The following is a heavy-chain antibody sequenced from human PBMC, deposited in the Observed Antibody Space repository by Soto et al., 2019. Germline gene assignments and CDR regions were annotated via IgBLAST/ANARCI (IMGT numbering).Heavy chain of an antibody. J-gene: IGHJ6*02. CDR1: GGTFSSYA. Sequence: QVQLVQSGAEVKKPGSSVKVSCKASGGTFSSYAISWVRQAPGQGLEWMGGIIPIFGTANYAQKFQGRVTLTADASTITAYMGLSRLRSADTSVYYCARGYDFWSGYYTVTTYYYYYGMDVWGQGTTVTVSS. V-gene: IGHV1-69*01. D-gene: IGHD3-3*01. CDR2: IIPIFGTA. CDR3: ARGYDFWSGYYTVTTYYYYYGMDV.